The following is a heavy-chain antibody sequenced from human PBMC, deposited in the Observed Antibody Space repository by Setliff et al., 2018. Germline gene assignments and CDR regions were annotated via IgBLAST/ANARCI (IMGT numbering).Heavy chain of an antibody. J-gene: IGHJ3*02. V-gene: IGHV4-39*07. D-gene: IGHD6-19*01. CDR1: GGSISSSSYY. CDR2: IYYSGST. CDR3: ARDPLGEIAVAGHDAFDI. Sequence: SETLSLTCTVSGGSISSSSYYWGWIRQPPGKGLEWIGSIYYSGSTYYNPSLKSRVTISVDTSKNQFSLRLSSVTAADTAVYYCARDPLGEIAVAGHDAFDIWGQGTMVTVSS.